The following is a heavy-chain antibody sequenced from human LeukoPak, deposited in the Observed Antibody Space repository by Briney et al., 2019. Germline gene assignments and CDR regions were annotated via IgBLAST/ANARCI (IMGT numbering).Heavy chain of an antibody. Sequence: SVKVSCKASGGTFSSYAISWVRQAPGQGLEWMGGIIPIFGTANYAQKFQGRVTITTDEFTSTAYMELSSLRSEDTAVYYCARERDYGGNPDFDYWGQGTLVTVSS. CDR3: ARERDYGGNPDFDY. CDR2: IIPIFGTA. CDR1: GGTFSSYA. J-gene: IGHJ4*02. V-gene: IGHV1-69*05. D-gene: IGHD4-23*01.